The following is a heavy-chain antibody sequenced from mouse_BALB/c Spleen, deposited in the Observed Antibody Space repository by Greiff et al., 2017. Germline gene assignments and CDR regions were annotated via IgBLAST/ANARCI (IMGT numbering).Heavy chain of an antibody. D-gene: IGHD2-1*01. CDR2: ISYSGST. V-gene: IGHV3-2*02. Sequence: EVKLLESGPGLVKPSQSLSLTCTVTGYSITSDYAWNWIRQFPGNKLEWMGYISYSGSTSYNPSLKSRISITRDTSKNQFFLQLNSVTTEDTATYYCAGYYGNYDWYFDVWGAGTTVTVSS. J-gene: IGHJ1*01. CDR3: AGYYGNYDWYFDV. CDR1: GYSITSDYA.